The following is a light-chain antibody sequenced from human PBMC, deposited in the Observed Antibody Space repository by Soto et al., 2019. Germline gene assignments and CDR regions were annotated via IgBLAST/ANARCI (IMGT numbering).Light chain of an antibody. V-gene: IGLV2-18*02. J-gene: IGLJ2*01. CDR2: DVS. Sequence: QSVLTQPPSVSGSPGQSVTISCTGTSSDVGSYHRVSWYQQPPGTAPKLMIYDVSNRPSGVPDRFSGSKSDNTASLTISGLQAEDEADYYCSSYTSSSTVIFGGGTKVTVL. CDR1: SSDVGSYHR. CDR3: SSYTSSSTVI.